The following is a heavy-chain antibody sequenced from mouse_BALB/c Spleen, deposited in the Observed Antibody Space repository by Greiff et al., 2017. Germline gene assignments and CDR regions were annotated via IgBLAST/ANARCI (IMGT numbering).Heavy chain of an antibody. D-gene: IGHD2-14*01. Sequence: EVQLVESGGGLVKPGGSLKLSCAASGFTFSSYAMSWVRQTPEKRLEWVASISSGGSTYYPDSVKGRFTISRDNARNILYLQMSSLRSEDTAMYYCARGRDRYDGAMDYWGQGTSVTVSS. J-gene: IGHJ4*01. CDR3: ARGRDRYDGAMDY. V-gene: IGHV5-6-5*01. CDR1: GFTFSSYA. CDR2: ISSGGST.